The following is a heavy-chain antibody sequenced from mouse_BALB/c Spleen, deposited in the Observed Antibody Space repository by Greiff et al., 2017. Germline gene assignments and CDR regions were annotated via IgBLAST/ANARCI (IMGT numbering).Heavy chain of an antibody. Sequence: GQLKQSGAELVRPGALVKLSCKASGFNIKDYYMHWVKQRPEQGLEWIGWIDPENGNTIYDPKFQGKASITADTSSNTAYLQLSSLTSEDTAVYYCVRSYYAMDYWGQGTSVTVSS. CDR1: GFNIKDYY. CDR2: IDPENGNT. V-gene: IGHV14-1*02. J-gene: IGHJ4*01. CDR3: VRSYYAMDY.